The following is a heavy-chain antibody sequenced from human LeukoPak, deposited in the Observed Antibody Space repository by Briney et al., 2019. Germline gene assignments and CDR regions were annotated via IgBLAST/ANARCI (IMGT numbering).Heavy chain of an antibody. CDR3: AIEPAYYLQLYNWFDP. J-gene: IGHJ5*02. CDR1: GFTFSSYW. D-gene: IGHD3-10*01. Sequence: GGSLRLSCAASGFTFSSYWMSWVRQAPGKGLEWVANIKQDGSEKYYVDSVKGRFTISRDNAKNSLYLQMNSLRAEVTAVYYCAIEPAYYLQLYNWFDPWGQGTLVTVSS. V-gene: IGHV3-7*01. CDR2: IKQDGSEK.